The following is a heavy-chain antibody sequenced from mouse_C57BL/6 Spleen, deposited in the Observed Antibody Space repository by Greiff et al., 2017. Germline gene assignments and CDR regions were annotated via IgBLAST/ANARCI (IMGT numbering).Heavy chain of an antibody. CDR3: ASGGYDYDEGYAMDY. V-gene: IGHV1-22*01. Sequence: VQLQQSGPELVKPGASVKMSCKASGYTFTDYNMHWVKQSHGKSLEWIGYINPNNGGTSYNQKFTGKATLTVNKSSSTAYMELRSLTSENSAVYYCASGGYDYDEGYAMDYWGQGTSVTVSS. J-gene: IGHJ4*01. CDR1: GYTFTDYN. CDR2: INPNNGGT. D-gene: IGHD2-4*01.